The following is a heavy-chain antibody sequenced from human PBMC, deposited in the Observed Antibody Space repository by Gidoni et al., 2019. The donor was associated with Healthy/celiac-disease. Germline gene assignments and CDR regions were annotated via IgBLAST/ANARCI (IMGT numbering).Heavy chain of an antibody. D-gene: IGHD4-4*01. J-gene: IGHJ6*02. CDR3: TTDIVQSNYGFLGYYGMDV. CDR1: GFTFSNAW. Sequence: EVQLVESGGGLVKPGGSLRLSCAASGFTFSNAWMSWVRQAPGKGLEWVGRIKSKTDGGTTDYAAPVKGRFTISRDDSKNTLYLQMNSLKTEDTAVYYCTTDIVQSNYGFLGYYGMDVWGQGTTVTVSS. V-gene: IGHV3-15*01. CDR2: IKSKTDGGTT.